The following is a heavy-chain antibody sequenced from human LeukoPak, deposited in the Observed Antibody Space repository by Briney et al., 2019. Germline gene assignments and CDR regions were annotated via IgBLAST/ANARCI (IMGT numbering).Heavy chain of an antibody. CDR1: GGSISSGSYY. V-gene: IGHV4-39*07. CDR2: IYYSGSI. D-gene: IGHD6-13*01. J-gene: IGHJ5*02. Sequence: PSETLSLTCTVSGGSISSGSYYWGWIRQPPGKGLEWIGSIYYSGSIYYNPSLKSRVTISVDTSKNQFSLKLSSVTAADTAVYYCARGSSSWYTNWFDPWGQGTLVTVSS. CDR3: ARGSSSWYTNWFDP.